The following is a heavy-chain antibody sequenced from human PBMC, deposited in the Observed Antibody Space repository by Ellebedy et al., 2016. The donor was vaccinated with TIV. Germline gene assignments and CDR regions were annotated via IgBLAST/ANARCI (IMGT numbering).Heavy chain of an antibody. CDR3: ARRYFDY. J-gene: IGHJ4*02. Sequence: GESLKISRAASGFTFSSYWMSWVRQAPGKGLEWVANIKQDGNEKYYVDSVKGRFTISRDNAKNSLYLQMNSLRADDTAVYYCARRYFDYWGQGTLVTVSS. V-gene: IGHV3-7*01. CDR2: IKQDGNEK. CDR1: GFTFSSYW.